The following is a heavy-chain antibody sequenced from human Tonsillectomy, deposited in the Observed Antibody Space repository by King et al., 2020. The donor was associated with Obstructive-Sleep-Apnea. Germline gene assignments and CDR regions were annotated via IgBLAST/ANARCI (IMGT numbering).Heavy chain of an antibody. CDR3: ARDYDFSVDF. V-gene: IGHV1-18*04. CDR2: INGRVGHI. D-gene: IGHD3/OR15-3a*01. J-gene: IGHJ4*02. CDR1: GYTFTSYG. Sequence: QLVQSGLEVKKPGASVTVSCKASGYTFTSYGISWVRQAPGQGLDWVVWINGRVGHINYGQGVRGRVTLTTDTYTSTAYMELGTLTSDETAVYYCARDYDFSVDFWGQGTLVIVSS.